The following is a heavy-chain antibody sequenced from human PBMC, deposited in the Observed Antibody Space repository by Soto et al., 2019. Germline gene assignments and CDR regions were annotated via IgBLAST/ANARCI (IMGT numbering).Heavy chain of an antibody. CDR2: ISAYNGNT. V-gene: IGHV1-18*01. J-gene: IGHJ2*01. CDR3: ARVPATGTPYWYFDL. D-gene: IGHD1-7*01. CDR1: GYTFTSYG. Sequence: ASVKVSCKASGYTFTSYGISWVRQAPGQGLEWMGWISAYNGNTNYAQKLQGRVTMTTDTSTSTAYMELRSPRSDDTAVYYCARVPATGTPYWYFDLWGRGTLLTVSS.